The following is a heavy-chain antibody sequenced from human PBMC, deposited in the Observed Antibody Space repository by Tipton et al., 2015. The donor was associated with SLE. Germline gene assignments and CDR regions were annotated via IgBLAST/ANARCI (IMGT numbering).Heavy chain of an antibody. Sequence: SLRLSCTVSSGSISSRLYYWGWIRQAPGKGLEWVSRISRDGSKIYYADSVEGRFTISRDNAKNTLYLQMHSLRVDDMAVYYCGRGVYSEGSVGMDVWGQGTTVTVSS. J-gene: IGHJ6*02. CDR2: ISRDGSKI. V-gene: IGHV3-74*01. CDR3: GRGVYSEGSVGMDV. D-gene: IGHD3-22*01. CDR1: SGSISSRLYY.